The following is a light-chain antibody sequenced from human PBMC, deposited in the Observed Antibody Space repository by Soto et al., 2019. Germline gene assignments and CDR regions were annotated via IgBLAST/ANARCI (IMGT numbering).Light chain of an antibody. V-gene: IGKV1-12*01. CDR2: GAS. Sequence: IQMTQSPSFVSASAGDTVTITCRASQGISDWLGWYQQKPGKAPTLLIYGASTLQNGVPSRFSGSGSGAELTLTIRSLQPKDFEVYYCQNTDSFPVTFGGGTKV. CDR3: QNTDSFPVT. CDR1: QGISDW. J-gene: IGKJ4*01.